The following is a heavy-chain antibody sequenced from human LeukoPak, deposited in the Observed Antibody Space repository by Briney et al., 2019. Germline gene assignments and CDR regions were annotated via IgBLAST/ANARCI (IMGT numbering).Heavy chain of an antibody. CDR3: ARQHPAAGREGGSSDAFDI. CDR1: GYTFTSYY. V-gene: IGHV1-46*01. D-gene: IGHD6-13*01. CDR2: INPSGGST. Sequence: ASVKVSCKASGYTFTSYYMHWVRQAPGQGLEWMGIINPSGGSTSYAQKFQGRVTMTRDTSTSTVYMELSSLRSEDTAVYYCARQHPAAGREGGSSDAFDIWGQGTMVTVSS. J-gene: IGHJ3*02.